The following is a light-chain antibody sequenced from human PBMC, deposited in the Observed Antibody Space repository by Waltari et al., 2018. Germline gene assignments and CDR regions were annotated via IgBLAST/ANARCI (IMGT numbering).Light chain of an antibody. J-gene: IGLJ2*01. CDR3: QSTDSSGTDVV. V-gene: IGLV3-25*03. CDR2: NDS. CDR1: ALTTQY. Sequence: SYKLTQAPSVSVSPGQTARITCSGDALTTQYAHWYQHKAGQAPVILIFNDSERPSGIPERFSGSSSGAVVTLTITGAQAEDEADYYCQSTDSSGTDVVFGGGTRLNVL.